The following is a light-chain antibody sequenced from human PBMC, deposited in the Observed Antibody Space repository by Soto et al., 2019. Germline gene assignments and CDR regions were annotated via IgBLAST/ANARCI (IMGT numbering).Light chain of an antibody. Sequence: DIQMTQSPSSLSASVGDRVTITCRASQNIATFLNWYHHKPGKAPKLLIYATSRLQSGVPSRFSGSGSGTDFTLTITCLQPEDFGTYYCQQSYGNPGFAPGTKVDIK. CDR2: ATS. V-gene: IGKV1-39*01. CDR1: QNIATF. J-gene: IGKJ3*01. CDR3: QQSYGNPG.